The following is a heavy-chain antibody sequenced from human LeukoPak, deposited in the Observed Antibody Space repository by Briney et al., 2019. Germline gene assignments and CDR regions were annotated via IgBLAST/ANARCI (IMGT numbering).Heavy chain of an antibody. J-gene: IGHJ4*02. CDR3: ARSNQADDY. D-gene: IGHD4-11*01. CDR2: INPGGSST. V-gene: IGHV3-74*01. Sequence: GGSLRPSCAASGFTFSNYWMHWVRHVPGKGLVWVSRINPGGSSTTYADSVKGRFTISRDNAKNTLYLQMNSLRAEDTAVYYCARSNQADDYWGQGTLVTVSS. CDR1: GFTFSNYW.